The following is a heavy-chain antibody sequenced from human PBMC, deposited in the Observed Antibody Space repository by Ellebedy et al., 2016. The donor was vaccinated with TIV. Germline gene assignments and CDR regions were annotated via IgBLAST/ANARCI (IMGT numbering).Heavy chain of an antibody. CDR2: IIPILGIA. J-gene: IGHJ4*02. D-gene: IGHD5-24*01. V-gene: IGHV1-69*02. CDR1: GYTFSNYF. Sequence: AASVKVSCKASGYTFSNYFMHWVRQAPGQGLEWMGRIIPILGIANYAQKFQGRVTITADKSTSTAYMELSSLRSEDTAVYYCARATSGFDYWGQGALATVSS. CDR3: ARATSGFDY.